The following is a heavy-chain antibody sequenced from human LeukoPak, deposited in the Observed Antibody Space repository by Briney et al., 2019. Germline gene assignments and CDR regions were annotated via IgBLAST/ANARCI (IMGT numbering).Heavy chain of an antibody. D-gene: IGHD2-2*02. CDR2: IYYSGST. Sequence: SETLSLTCTVSGGSISSYYWSWIRQPPGKGLEWIGYIYYSGSTNYNPSLKSRVTISVDTSKNQFSLKLSSVTAADTAVYYGACLFSEETYRSDDFDYGGEGTLVTVSS. CDR3: ACLFSEETYRSDDFDY. CDR1: GGSISSYY. J-gene: IGHJ4*02. V-gene: IGHV4-59*08.